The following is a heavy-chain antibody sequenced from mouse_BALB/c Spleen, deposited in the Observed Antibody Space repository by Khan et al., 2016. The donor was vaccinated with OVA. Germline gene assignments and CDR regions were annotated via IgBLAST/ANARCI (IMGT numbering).Heavy chain of an antibody. V-gene: IGHV1-20*02. D-gene: IGHD2-1*01. CDR2: INPYNGDT. CDR1: GYSFTGYF. CDR3: ASGGNYYYAMDY. Sequence: MQLEESGPELVKPGASVKISCKASGYSFTGYFMNWVMRGHGKSLEWIGRINPYNGDTFYNQKFKGKATLTVDKSSNTAHMELRSLASEDSAVYYCASGGNYYYAMDYWGQGTSVTVSS. J-gene: IGHJ4*01.